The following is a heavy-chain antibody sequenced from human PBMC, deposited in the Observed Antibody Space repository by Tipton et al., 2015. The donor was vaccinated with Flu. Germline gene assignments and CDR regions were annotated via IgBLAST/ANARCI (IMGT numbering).Heavy chain of an antibody. V-gene: IGHV1-46*01. CDR3: ARDKGVRTYTFYV. J-gene: IGHJ3*01. CDR2: IYPAGGAV. CDR1: GYTFTSYN. Sequence: QLVQSGAEVKKPGASVKVSCKASGYTFTSYNIHWVRQAPGQGLEWMGIIYPAGGAVSYAQKFQGRVIMTRDKSTATSYMELSSFRSEDSAMYSCARDKGVRTYTFYVWGQWTMVTVPS. D-gene: IGHD1/OR15-1a*01.